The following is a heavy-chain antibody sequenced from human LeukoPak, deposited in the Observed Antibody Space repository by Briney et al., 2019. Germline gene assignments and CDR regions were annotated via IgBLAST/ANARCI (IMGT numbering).Heavy chain of an antibody. D-gene: IGHD5-24*01. CDR1: GESLNYYY. Sequence: ASDTLSLTCAVYGESLNYYYWSWIRQSPEKGLEWIGEVFDGKTTNYNPSLKSRVTISAVTSSNQFSLNLKPVTAADTAVYYCASGAWATRLHSWAQGTLVIVSS. CDR2: VFDGKTT. J-gene: IGHJ4*02. V-gene: IGHV4-34*12. CDR3: ASGAWATRLHS.